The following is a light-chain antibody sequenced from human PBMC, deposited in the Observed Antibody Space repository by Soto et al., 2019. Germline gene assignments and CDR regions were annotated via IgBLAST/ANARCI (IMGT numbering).Light chain of an antibody. CDR3: QHYGSSRT. V-gene: IGKV3-20*01. J-gene: IGKJ1*01. Sequence: EIVLTQSPGTLSLSPGERATLSCRASQSVSTSELAWYQQKTGQAPRLLIYGASSRATGISDRFSGGGSGMDFTLTISRLEPEDFAVYYCQHYGSSRTFGQGTKVEIK. CDR1: QSVSTSE. CDR2: GAS.